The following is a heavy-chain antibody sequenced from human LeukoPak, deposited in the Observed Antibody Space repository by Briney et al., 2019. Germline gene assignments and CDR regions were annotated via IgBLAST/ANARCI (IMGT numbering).Heavy chain of an antibody. CDR1: GFTFSSYW. Sequence: GGSLRLSCAASGFTFSSYWMHWVRQAPGKGLVWVSRINSDGSSTSYADSVKGRFTISRDTAKNSLYLEMNSLRAEDTAIYYCVRDPDALDYWGQGTLVTVSS. D-gene: IGHD2-2*01. V-gene: IGHV3-74*01. CDR2: INSDGSST. CDR3: VRDPDALDY. J-gene: IGHJ4*02.